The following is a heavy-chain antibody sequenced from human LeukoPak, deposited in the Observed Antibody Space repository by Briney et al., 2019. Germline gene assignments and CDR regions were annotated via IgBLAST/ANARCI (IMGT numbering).Heavy chain of an antibody. J-gene: IGHJ1*01. CDR3: ARRLLGYCSGGSCYSGYFRH. CDR2: INHSGST. V-gene: IGHV4-34*01. CDR1: GGSFSGYY. D-gene: IGHD2-15*01. Sequence: SETLSLTCAVYGGSFSGYYWSWIRQPPGKGLEWIGEINHSGSTNSNPSLKSRVTISADTSKNQFSLKLSSVTAADTAVYYCARRLLGYCSGGSCYSGYFRHWGQGALVTVSS.